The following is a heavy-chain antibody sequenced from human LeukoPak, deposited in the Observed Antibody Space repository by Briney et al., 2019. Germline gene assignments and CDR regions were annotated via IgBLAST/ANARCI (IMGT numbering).Heavy chain of an antibody. D-gene: IGHD5-18*01. Sequence: GGSLRLSCTVSGFTVSSNSWSWVRQAPGKGLEWVSFIYSGGNTHYSDSVTGRFTISRDNSKNTLYLQMNSLRAEDTAIYYCARRAGGYSHPYDYWGQGTLVTVSS. CDR2: IYSGGNT. CDR1: GFTVSSNS. V-gene: IGHV3-53*01. J-gene: IGHJ4*02. CDR3: ARRAGGYSHPYDY.